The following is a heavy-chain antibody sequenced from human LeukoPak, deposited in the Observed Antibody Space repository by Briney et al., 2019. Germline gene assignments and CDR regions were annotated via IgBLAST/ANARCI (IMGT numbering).Heavy chain of an antibody. CDR3: VSSYGGYVLDY. V-gene: IGHV4-59*01. CDR1: GGSISSYS. Sequence: PSETLSVTCTVSGGSISSYSWNWIRQSPGKGLEWIGRVYHSGSINYNPSLKSRVTISVDTSKNQFSLNLSSVTAADTAVYYCVSSYGGYVLDYWGQGTLVIVSS. D-gene: IGHD5-12*01. J-gene: IGHJ4*02. CDR2: VYHSGSI.